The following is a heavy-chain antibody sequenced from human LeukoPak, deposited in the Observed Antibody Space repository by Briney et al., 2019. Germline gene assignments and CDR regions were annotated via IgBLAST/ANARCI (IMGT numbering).Heavy chain of an antibody. Sequence: SETLSLTCTVSGGSISSYYWSWIRQPPGKGLEWIGYISYSGSANYNPSLKSRVTISVDTSKNQFSLKLSSVTAADTAVYYCARDRGVRELEAFDIWGQGTMVTVSS. CDR3: ARDRGVRELEAFDI. CDR1: GGSISSYY. J-gene: IGHJ3*02. CDR2: ISYSGSA. D-gene: IGHD3-10*01. V-gene: IGHV4-59*01.